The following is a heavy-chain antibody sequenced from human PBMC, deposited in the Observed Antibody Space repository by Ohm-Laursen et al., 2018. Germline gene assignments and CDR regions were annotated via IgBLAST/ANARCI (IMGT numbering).Heavy chain of an antibody. CDR2: INHRRST. Sequence: SETLCLTCAVYGGSFSGYYWNWIRQPPGKGLEGIGEINHRRSTKYNSSFKSQVTISVDTSKNHFSLKLSYVTASDTAVYYCARGFSGWWGRIDYWGQGILVTVSS. J-gene: IGHJ4*02. D-gene: IGHD6-19*01. V-gene: IGHV4-34*01. CDR1: GGSFSGYY. CDR3: ARGFSGWWGRIDY.